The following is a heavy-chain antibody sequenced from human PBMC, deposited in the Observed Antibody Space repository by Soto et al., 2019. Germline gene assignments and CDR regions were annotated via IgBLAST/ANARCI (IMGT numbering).Heavy chain of an antibody. J-gene: IGHJ6*02. D-gene: IGHD3-3*01. CDR2: IYYSGST. CDR3: ARNRQYYDFWSGYGYYGMDV. CDR1: GGSISSYY. V-gene: IGHV4-59*01. Sequence: SETLSLTCTVSGGSISSYYWSWIRQPPGKGLEWIGYIYYSGSTNYNPSLKSRVTISADTSKNQFSLKLSSVTAADTAVYYCARNRQYYDFWSGYGYYGMDVWGQGTTVTVSS.